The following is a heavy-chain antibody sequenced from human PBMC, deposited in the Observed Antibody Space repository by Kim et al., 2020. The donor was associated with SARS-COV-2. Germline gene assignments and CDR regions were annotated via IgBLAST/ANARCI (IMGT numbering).Heavy chain of an antibody. CDR1: GYSFANYW. CDR2: IYPGDSAT. V-gene: IGHV5-51*01. J-gene: IGHJ4*02. D-gene: IGHD2-15*01. CDR3: ARASLAATGDLDY. Sequence: GESLKISCKGSGYSFANYWIGWVRQMPGKGLECMGIIYPGDSATRYIPSFQCQVTISSDKSISTAYLQWSRLETADSAIYYCARASLAATGDLDYWGQGTVVCVSS.